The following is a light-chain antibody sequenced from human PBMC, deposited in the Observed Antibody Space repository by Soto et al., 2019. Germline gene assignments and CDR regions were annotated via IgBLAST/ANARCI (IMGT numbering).Light chain of an antibody. V-gene: IGLV7-46*01. CDR1: TGAVTRDHF. Sequence: QAVVTQDASLTVSPGGTVTLTCGSSTGAVTRDHFPFWFQQKPGQAPRALIDDTNTRHSWTPARFSGSLLGGKAALTLSGAQPEDEADYYCLLAYTGARVFGGGTKLTVL. CDR3: LLAYTGARV. J-gene: IGLJ2*01. CDR2: DTN.